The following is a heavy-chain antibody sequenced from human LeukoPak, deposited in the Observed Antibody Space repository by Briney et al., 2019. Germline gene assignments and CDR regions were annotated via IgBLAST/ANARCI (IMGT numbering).Heavy chain of an antibody. CDR3: ARHDNPPGRGNLYFDP. CDR1: GFTFSSYS. Sequence: GGSLRLSCAASGFTFSSYSMNWVRQAPGKGLEWVSSISSSSSYIYYADSVKGRFTISRDNAKNSLYLQMNSLRAEDTAVYYCARHDNPPGRGNLYFDPWGQGTLVTVSS. J-gene: IGHJ5*02. CDR2: ISSSSSYI. V-gene: IGHV3-21*01. D-gene: IGHD4-23*01.